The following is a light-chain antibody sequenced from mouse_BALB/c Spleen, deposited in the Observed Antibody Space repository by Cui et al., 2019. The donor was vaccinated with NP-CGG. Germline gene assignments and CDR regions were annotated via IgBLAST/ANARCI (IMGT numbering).Light chain of an antibody. J-gene: IGLJ1*01. Sequence: QAVLTQESALPTSPVETVTLTCRSSIGAVTTSNYANWVQEKPDHLFTGLIGGTNNRAPGVPARFSGSLIGDKAALTITGAQNEDEAIYFCALWYSNHWVFGGGTKLTVL. CDR3: ALWYSNHWV. V-gene: IGLV1*01. CDR1: IGAVTTSNY. CDR2: GTN.